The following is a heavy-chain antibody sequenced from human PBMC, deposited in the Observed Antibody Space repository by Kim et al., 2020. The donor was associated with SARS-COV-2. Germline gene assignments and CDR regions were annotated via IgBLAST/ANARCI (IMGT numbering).Heavy chain of an antibody. CDR1: GYTFDTFA. CDR3: AREGSGSYNWLDP. D-gene: IGHD3-10*01. Sequence: VKVSCKASGYTFDTFALYWVRQAPGQRFEWMGWINGGNGNTRYSQNFQGRVTITRDTSATTAYMELSSLTFKDTAVYYCAREGSGSYNWLDPWGQGTLVTVSS. J-gene: IGHJ5*02. V-gene: IGHV1-3*01. CDR2: INGGNGNT.